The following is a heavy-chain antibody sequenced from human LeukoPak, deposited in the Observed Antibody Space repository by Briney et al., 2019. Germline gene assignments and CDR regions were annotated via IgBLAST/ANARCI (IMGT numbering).Heavy chain of an antibody. Sequence: SETLSLTCTVSGGSISSYYWSWIRQPPGKGLEWIGEINHSGSTNYNPSLKSRVTISVDTSKNQFSLKLSSVTAADTAVYYCARGWESSGWYSYWFDPWGQGTLVTVSS. J-gene: IGHJ5*02. CDR1: GGSISSYY. D-gene: IGHD6-13*01. CDR3: ARGWESSGWYSYWFDP. V-gene: IGHV4-34*01. CDR2: INHSGST.